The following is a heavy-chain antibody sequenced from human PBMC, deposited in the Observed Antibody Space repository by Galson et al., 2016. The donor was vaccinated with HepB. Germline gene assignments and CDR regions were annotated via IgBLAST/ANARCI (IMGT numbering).Heavy chain of an antibody. V-gene: IGHV3-74*01. D-gene: IGHD4/OR15-4a*01. CDR3: ARGHSANSFILDY. Sequence: SLRLSCAASGFIFSSYWMNWFRQAPGKEMVWVSRINGDGSSTTYADSVKGRFTISRDNAKNTLYLQMSSLRAEDTAVYYCARGHSANSFILDYWGQGTLVTVSS. CDR2: INGDGSST. J-gene: IGHJ4*02. CDR1: GFIFSSYW.